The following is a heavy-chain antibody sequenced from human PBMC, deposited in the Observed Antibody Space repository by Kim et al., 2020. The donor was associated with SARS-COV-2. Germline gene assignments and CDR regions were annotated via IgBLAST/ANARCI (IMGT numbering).Heavy chain of an antibody. Sequence: GGSLRLSCAASGFTFSSYSMNWVRQAPGKGLEWVSSISSSSSYIYYADSVKGRFTISRDNAKNSLYLQMNSLRAEDTAVYYCARAPRWEPLEYYFDYWGQGTLVTVSS. CDR3: ARAPRWEPLEYYFDY. J-gene: IGHJ4*02. CDR1: GFTFSSYS. V-gene: IGHV3-21*01. CDR2: ISSSSSYI. D-gene: IGHD1-26*01.